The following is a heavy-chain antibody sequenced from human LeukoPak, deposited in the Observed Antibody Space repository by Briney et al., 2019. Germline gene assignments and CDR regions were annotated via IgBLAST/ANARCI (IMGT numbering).Heavy chain of an antibody. CDR3: ARQTGSGLFILP. CDR1: GDSISSNHW. Sequence: SETLSLTCTISGDSISSNHWWTWVRQPPGKGLEWIGEIYHSGSTNYNPSLKSRATISVDKSKNQFSLRLTSVTAADTAVYYCARQTGSGLFILPGGQGTLVTVSS. D-gene: IGHD3/OR15-3a*01. J-gene: IGHJ4*02. CDR2: IYHSGST. V-gene: IGHV4-4*02.